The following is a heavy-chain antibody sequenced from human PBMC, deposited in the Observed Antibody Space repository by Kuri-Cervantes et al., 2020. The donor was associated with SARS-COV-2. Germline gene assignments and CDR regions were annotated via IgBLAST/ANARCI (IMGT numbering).Heavy chain of an antibody. CDR3: AKKGVGSSTSTVYYYYYMDV. Sequence: GESLKISCAASGFTVSSNYMSWVRQAPGKGLEWVSIIYSCGSTDNADSVKGRFTISRDNSKNTLYLQMNSLRAEDTAVYYCAKKGVGSSTSTVYYYYYMDVWGKGTTVTVSS. CDR1: GFTVSSNY. V-gene: IGHV3-53*01. CDR2: IYSCGST. D-gene: IGHD2-2*01. J-gene: IGHJ6*03.